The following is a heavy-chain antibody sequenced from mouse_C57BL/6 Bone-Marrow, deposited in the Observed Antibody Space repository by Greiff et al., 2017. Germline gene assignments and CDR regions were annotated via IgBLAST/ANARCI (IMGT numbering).Heavy chain of an antibody. Sequence: QVHVKQSGAELARPGASVKLSCKASGYTFTSYGISWVKQRTGQGLEWIGEIYPRSGNTYYNEKFKGKATLTADKSSSTAYMELRSLTSEDSAVYFCARENYYGNYNYARDYWGQGTSVTVSS. CDR2: IYPRSGNT. CDR3: ARENYYGNYNYARDY. D-gene: IGHD2-1*01. J-gene: IGHJ4*01. V-gene: IGHV1-81*01. CDR1: GYTFTSYG.